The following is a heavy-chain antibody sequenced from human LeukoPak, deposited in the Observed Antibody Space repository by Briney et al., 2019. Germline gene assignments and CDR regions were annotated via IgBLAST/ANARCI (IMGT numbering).Heavy chain of an antibody. D-gene: IGHD6-13*01. J-gene: IGHJ4*02. V-gene: IGHV3-23*01. CDR2: ISGSGGST. CDR3: AKDPIAAAAVDY. Sequence: PGGSLRLSCAASGFTFSSYSMNWVRQAPGKGLEWVSAISGSGGSTYYADSVKGRFTISRDNSKNTLYLQMNSLRAEDTAVYYCAKDPIAAAAVDYWGQGTLVTVSS. CDR1: GFTFSSYS.